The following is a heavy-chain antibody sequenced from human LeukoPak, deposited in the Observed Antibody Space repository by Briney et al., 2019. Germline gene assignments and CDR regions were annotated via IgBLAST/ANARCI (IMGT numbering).Heavy chain of an antibody. D-gene: IGHD6-13*01. CDR1: GFTFSSYA. V-gene: IGHV3-30*04. Sequence: GGSLRLSCAASGFTFSSYAMHWVRQAPGKGLEWGAFISYDGSNKYYADCVKGRFTISRDNSKNTLYLQMNSLRAEDTAVYYCARDPGYSSSCFDYWGQGTLVTVSS. J-gene: IGHJ4*02. CDR2: ISYDGSNK. CDR3: ARDPGYSSSCFDY.